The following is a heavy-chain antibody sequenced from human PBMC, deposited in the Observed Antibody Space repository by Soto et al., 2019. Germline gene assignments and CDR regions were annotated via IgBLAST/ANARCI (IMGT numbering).Heavy chain of an antibody. D-gene: IGHD6-13*01. CDR3: ARGGVAAAGKVDY. V-gene: IGHV1-46*03. Sequence: ASVKVSCKASGYTFTSYGITWVRQAPGQGLEWMGIINPSGGSTSYAQKFQGRVTMTRDTSTSTVYMELSSLRSEDTAVYYCARGGVAAAGKVDYWGQGTLVTVS. J-gene: IGHJ4*02. CDR1: GYTFTSYG. CDR2: INPSGGST.